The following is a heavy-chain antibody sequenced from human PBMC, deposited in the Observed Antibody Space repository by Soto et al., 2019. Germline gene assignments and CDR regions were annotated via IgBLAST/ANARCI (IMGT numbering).Heavy chain of an antibody. V-gene: IGHV3-11*01. CDR1: GYIFSDYY. D-gene: IGHD3-3*01. Sequence: VQLVESGGDLVKPGGSLRLSCAASGYIFSDYYMSWIRQAPGKGLEWISYIDTSGTKIYYPDSVKGRFNITRDNAKNSLHLEMNSLSDEDTAVYYFARHYDMWSGYLYPVDYWGQGTLVTVSS. J-gene: IGHJ4*02. CDR3: ARHYDMWSGYLYPVDY. CDR2: IDTSGTKI.